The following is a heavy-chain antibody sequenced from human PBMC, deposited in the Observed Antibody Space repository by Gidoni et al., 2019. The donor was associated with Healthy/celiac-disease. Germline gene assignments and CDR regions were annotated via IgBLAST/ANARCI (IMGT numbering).Heavy chain of an antibody. Sequence: QVHLVESGGGVVQPGRSLRLSCAASGCTFKNVPRHWVRQAPGKGLGGVSVISYDGNKSSFAHSVKGRFTISRDNSKNTVHLQMNSLRGDDTAIYYCARDRFVLPIPLWLRGLDYWGHGTLVTVSS. CDR3: ARDRFVLPIPLWLRGLDY. V-gene: IGHV3-30-3*01. CDR1: GCTFKNVP. CDR2: ISYDGNKS. J-gene: IGHJ4*01. D-gene: IGHD3-10*01.